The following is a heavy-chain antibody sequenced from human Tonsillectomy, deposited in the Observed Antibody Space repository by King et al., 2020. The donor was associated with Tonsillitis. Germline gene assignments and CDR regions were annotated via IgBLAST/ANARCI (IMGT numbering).Heavy chain of an antibody. D-gene: IGHD3-10*01. CDR3: ARGPGSPYYYGMDV. J-gene: IGHJ6*02. Sequence: QLVQSGGGLVQPGGSLRLSCAASGFTVSSNYMNWVRQAPGKGLEWVSVIYSGGSTYYADSVKGRFNISRDNSKNTVYLQMNSLRAEDTAAYYCARGPGSPYYYGMDVWGQGTTVTVSS. CDR1: GFTVSSNY. CDR2: IYSGGST. V-gene: IGHV3-66*01.